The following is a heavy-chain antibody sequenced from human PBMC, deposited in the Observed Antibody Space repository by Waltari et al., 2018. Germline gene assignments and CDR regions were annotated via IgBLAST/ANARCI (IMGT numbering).Heavy chain of an antibody. D-gene: IGHD3-22*01. V-gene: IGHV3-21*01. J-gene: IGHJ6*03. CDR1: EFTVRTYS. CDR2: ISSSRSYI. Sequence: EVQLVESGGGLVKPGGSLRLSCAASEFTVRTYSMNWVRQAPGKGLEWVSSISSSRSYIYYADSVKGRFTISRDNAKNSLYLQMNSLRAEDTAVYYCARLSYFDSSGYPHPTYYYYYMDVWGKGTTVTVSS. CDR3: ARLSYFDSSGYPHPTYYYYYMDV.